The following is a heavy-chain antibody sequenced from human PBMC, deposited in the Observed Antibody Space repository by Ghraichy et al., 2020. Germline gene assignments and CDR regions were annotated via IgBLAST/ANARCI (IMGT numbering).Heavy chain of an antibody. D-gene: IGHD6-19*01. Sequence: SQTLSLTCTVSGGSISSYYWSWIRQPPGKGLEWIGYIYYSGSTNYNPSLKSRVTISVDTSKNQFSLKLSSVTAPDTAVYYCARAQYSSGWWRGNYFDYWGQGTLVTVSS. J-gene: IGHJ4*02. V-gene: IGHV4-59*01. CDR2: IYYSGST. CDR1: GGSISSYY. CDR3: ARAQYSSGWWRGNYFDY.